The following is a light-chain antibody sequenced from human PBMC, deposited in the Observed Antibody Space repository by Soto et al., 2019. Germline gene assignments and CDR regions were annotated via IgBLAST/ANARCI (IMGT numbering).Light chain of an antibody. CDR2: RSN. J-gene: IGLJ2*01. CDR3: AAWDDSLSGVL. Sequence: QSVLSQPPSASGTPGQRVTVSCSGSSSNIGSNYVYWYQQLPSTAPKLLIYRSNQRPSGVPDRFTGSKSGTSASLVISGFRSEDEADYFCAAWDDSLSGVLFGGGTKLTVL. V-gene: IGLV1-47*01. CDR1: SSNIGSNY.